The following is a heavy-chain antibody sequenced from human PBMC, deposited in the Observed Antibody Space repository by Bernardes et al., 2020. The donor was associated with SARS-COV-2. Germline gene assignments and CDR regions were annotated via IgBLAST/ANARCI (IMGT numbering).Heavy chain of an antibody. CDR2: LLWDRGSV. CDR1: GFNFDIYA. Sequence: GGSLRLSCETSGFNFDIYAMHWIRQAPGKGPEWVSGLLWDRGSVGYADSVRGRFTISRDSAKNSLFLDMRNLRTEDTALYYCARDLGVVTAAIGFWGQGTQVTVSS. V-gene: IGHV3-9*01. J-gene: IGHJ4*02. CDR3: ARDLGVVTAAIGF. D-gene: IGHD2-21*02.